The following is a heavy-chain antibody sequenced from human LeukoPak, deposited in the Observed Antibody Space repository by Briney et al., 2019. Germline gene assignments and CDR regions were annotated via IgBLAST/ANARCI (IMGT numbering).Heavy chain of an antibody. J-gene: IGHJ4*02. CDR2: ISVYNGNT. V-gene: IGHV1-18*01. CDR3: ASVRVAAKKFDY. CDR1: GYTFTSYG. Sequence: ASVKVSCKASGYTFTSYGISWVRQAPGQGLEWMGWISVYNGNTNYAQKLQGRVTMTTDTSPSTAYMELRSLGSDDTAVYYCASVRVAAKKFDYWGQGTLVPVSS. D-gene: IGHD6-19*01.